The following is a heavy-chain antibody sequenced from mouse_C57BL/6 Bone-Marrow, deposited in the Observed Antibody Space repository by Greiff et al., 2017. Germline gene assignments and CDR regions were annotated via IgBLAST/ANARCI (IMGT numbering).Heavy chain of an antibody. J-gene: IGHJ1*03. CDR1: GYTFTSYW. CDR3: ARGHYYGSSYAWYFDV. D-gene: IGHD1-1*01. CDR2: IYPGSGST. Sequence: QVQLKQPGAELVKPGASVKMSCKASGYTFTSYWITWVKQSPGQGLEWIGDIYPGSGSTNYNEKFKSKATLTVDTSSSTAYMQLSSLTSEDSAVYYCARGHYYGSSYAWYFDVWGTGTTVTVSS. V-gene: IGHV1-55*01.